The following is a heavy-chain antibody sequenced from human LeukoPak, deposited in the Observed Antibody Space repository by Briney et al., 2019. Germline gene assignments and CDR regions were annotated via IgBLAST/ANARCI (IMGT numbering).Heavy chain of an antibody. D-gene: IGHD3-10*01. Sequence: PSETLSLTCTVSGGSISSGGYYWSWIRQPPGKGLEWIGYIYHSGSTYYNPSLKSRVTISVDRSKNQFSLKLSSVTAADTAVYYCARILWFGTSLFDPWGQGTLVTVSS. CDR3: ARILWFGTSLFDP. J-gene: IGHJ5*02. CDR2: IYHSGST. CDR1: GGSISSGGYY. V-gene: IGHV4-30-2*01.